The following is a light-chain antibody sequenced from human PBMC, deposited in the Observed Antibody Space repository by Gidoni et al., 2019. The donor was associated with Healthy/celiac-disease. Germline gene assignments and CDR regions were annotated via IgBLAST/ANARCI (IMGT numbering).Light chain of an antibody. CDR3: QQYNNWPFT. V-gene: IGKV3-15*01. CDR1: QSVSSN. CDR2: GSS. J-gene: IGKJ3*01. Sequence: EIVMTQSPATLSVSPGERATLSCRASQSVSSNLAWYQQTPGQAPRLLIYGSSTSAPGIPARFSGSGSGTEFTLTISSLQSEDFAVYYFQQYNNWPFTFGPGTKVDIK.